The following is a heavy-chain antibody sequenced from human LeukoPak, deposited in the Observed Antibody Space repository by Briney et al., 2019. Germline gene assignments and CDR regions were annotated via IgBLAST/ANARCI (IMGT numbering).Heavy chain of an antibody. D-gene: IGHD3-16*01. J-gene: IGHJ3*02. CDR3: ASGGVSDAFDI. V-gene: IGHV4-30-4*01. Sequence: TSETLSLTCTVSGGSISSGDYYWSWIRHPPGKGLEWIGYIYYSGGTYYNPSLKSRLAISVDTSKNQFSLKLSSVTAADTAVYYCASGGVSDAFDIWGQGTMVTVSS. CDR1: GGSISSGDYY. CDR2: IYYSGGT.